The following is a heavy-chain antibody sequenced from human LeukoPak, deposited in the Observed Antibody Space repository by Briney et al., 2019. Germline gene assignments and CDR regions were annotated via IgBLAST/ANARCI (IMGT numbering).Heavy chain of an antibody. CDR1: GFTFSSYS. J-gene: IGHJ3*02. CDR2: ISSSSSTI. D-gene: IGHD5-18*01. CDR3: ARVGYSYGHDAFDI. Sequence: GGSLRLSCAASGFTFSSYSMNWVRQAPGKGLEWVSYISSSSSTIYYADSVRGRFTISRDNAKNSLYLQMNSLRAEDTAVYYCARVGYSYGHDAFDIRGQGTMVTVSS. V-gene: IGHV3-48*01.